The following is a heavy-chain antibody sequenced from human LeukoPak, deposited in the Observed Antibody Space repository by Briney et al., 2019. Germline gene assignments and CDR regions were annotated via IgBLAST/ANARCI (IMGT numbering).Heavy chain of an antibody. D-gene: IGHD3-10*01. J-gene: IGHJ4*02. CDR1: GFTFSSYS. Sequence: GGSLRLSCAASGFTFSSYSMNWVRQAPGQGLEWVSYISSSSSTIYDAGSVKGRFTISRDNAKNSLYLQMNSLRAEDTAVYYCARTPRGESFFDYWGQGTLVTVSS. CDR2: ISSSSSTI. V-gene: IGHV3-48*01. CDR3: ARTPRGESFFDY.